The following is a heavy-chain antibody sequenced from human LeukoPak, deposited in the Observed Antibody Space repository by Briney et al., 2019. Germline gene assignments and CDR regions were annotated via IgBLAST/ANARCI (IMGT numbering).Heavy chain of an antibody. CDR2: MNPDSGNT. D-gene: IGHD3-22*01. Sequence: ASVKVSCKASGYTFTTYDINWVRQATGQGLEWMGWMNPDSGNTDFAQKFQGRVTITRDTSISTAYMELRSLRSDDTAVYYCARSWDSGSANWFDPWGQGTLVTVSS. CDR1: GYTFTTYD. J-gene: IGHJ5*02. CDR3: ARSWDSGSANWFDP. V-gene: IGHV1-8*03.